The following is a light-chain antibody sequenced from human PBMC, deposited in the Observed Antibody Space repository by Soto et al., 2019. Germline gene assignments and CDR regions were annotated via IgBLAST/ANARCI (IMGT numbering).Light chain of an antibody. V-gene: IGKV3-20*01. CDR3: QQYGSSGT. CDR1: QSVSSN. J-gene: IGKJ1*01. CDR2: GAS. Sequence: EIGLKQSPGTLSLSPGERATLSCRASQSVSSNLAWYQQKPGQAPRLLIYGASTRATGIPDRFSGSGSGTDFTLTISRLEPEDFAVYYCQQYGSSGTFGQGTKVDIK.